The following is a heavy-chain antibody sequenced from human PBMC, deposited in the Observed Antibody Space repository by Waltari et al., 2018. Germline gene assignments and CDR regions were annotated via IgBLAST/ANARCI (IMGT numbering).Heavy chain of an antibody. V-gene: IGHV1-24*01. CDR3: ATAIGSGFLEWLSD. D-gene: IGHD3-3*01. J-gene: IGHJ4*02. Sequence: QVQLVQSGAEVKKPGASVKVSCKVSGYTLTALSMNWVRQAPGKGLEWMGGFDPEDGETIYAQKFQGRVTMTEDTSTDTAYMELSSLRSEDTAVYYCATAIGSGFLEWLSDWGQGTLVTVSS. CDR2: FDPEDGET. CDR1: GYTLTALS.